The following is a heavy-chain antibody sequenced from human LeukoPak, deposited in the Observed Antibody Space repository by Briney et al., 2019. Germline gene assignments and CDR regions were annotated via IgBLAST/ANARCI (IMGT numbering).Heavy chain of an antibody. V-gene: IGHV1-69*05. CDR3: ARVWGYCSSTSCHMGHGAFDI. CDR1: GGTFSSYA. J-gene: IGHJ3*02. D-gene: IGHD2-2*02. CDR2: IIPIFGTA. Sequence: VASVKVSCKASGGTFSSYAISWVRQAPGQGLEWMGGIIPIFGTANYAQKFQGRVTITTDESTSTAYMELSSLRSEDTAVYYCARVWGYCSSTSCHMGHGAFDIWGQGTMVTVSS.